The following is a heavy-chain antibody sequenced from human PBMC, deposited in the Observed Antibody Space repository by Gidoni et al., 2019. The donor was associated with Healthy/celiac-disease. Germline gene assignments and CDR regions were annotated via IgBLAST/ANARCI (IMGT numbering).Heavy chain of an antibody. J-gene: IGHJ5*02. CDR3: ARRAIFGVVPTWGWFDP. Sequence: QLQLQESGPGLVKPSETLSLTCTVSGGSISSSSYYWGWIRQPPGKGLEWIGSIYYSGSTYYNPSRKSRVTISVDTSKNQFSLKLSSVTAADTAVYYCARRAIFGVVPTWGWFDPWGQGTLVTVSS. D-gene: IGHD3-3*01. V-gene: IGHV4-39*01. CDR1: GGSISSSSYY. CDR2: IYYSGST.